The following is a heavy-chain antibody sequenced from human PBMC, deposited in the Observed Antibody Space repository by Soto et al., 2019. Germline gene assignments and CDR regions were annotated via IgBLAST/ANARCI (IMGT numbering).Heavy chain of an antibody. V-gene: IGHV3-30*03. CDR2: ISYVGGER. Sequence: QVQLVASVGGVVQPGRSVRLSCTASGFNFNDYGMHWVRQAPGKGLEWVAVISYVGGERYYADSVKGRFIISRDNSKNTLYLQLNSLRAEDTAVYYCARDLVAAYGSSRRGCFDNWGQVTLVTFSS. CDR3: ARDLVAAYGSSRRGCFDN. CDR1: GFNFNDYG. J-gene: IGHJ4*02. D-gene: IGHD2-21*01.